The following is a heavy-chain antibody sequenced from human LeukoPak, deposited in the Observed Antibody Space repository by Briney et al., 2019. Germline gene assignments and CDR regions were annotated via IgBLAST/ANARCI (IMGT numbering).Heavy chain of an antibody. CDR2: INHSGST. CDR1: GGSFSGYY. Sequence: PSETLSLTCAVYGGSFSGYYWSWIRQPPGKGLEWIGEINHSGSTNYNPSLKSRVTISVDTSKNQFSLKLSSVTAADTAVYYCARGPHYYGSGSYYDYFDYWGQGTLVTVSS. CDR3: ARGPHYYGSGSYYDYFDY. J-gene: IGHJ4*02. V-gene: IGHV4-34*01. D-gene: IGHD3-10*01.